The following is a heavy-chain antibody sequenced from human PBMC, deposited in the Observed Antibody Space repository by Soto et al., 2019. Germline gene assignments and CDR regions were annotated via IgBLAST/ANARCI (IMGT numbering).Heavy chain of an antibody. D-gene: IGHD3-3*01. V-gene: IGHV3-33*01. J-gene: IGHJ4*02. CDR2: IWYDGSNK. CDR3: ARDEGFGNFWSGYSY. Sequence: QVQLVESGGGVVQPGRSLRLSCAASGFTFSSYGMHWVRQAPGKGLEWVAVIWYDGSNKYYADSVKGRFTISRDNSKNTLYLQMNSLRAEDTDVYYGARDEGFGNFWSGYSYWGQGTLVTVSS. CDR1: GFTFSSYG.